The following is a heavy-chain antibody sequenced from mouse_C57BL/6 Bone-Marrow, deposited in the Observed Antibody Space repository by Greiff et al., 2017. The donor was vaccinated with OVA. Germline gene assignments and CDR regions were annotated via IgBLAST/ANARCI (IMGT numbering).Heavy chain of an antibody. CDR1: GYTFTDYE. CDR3: TRDLIYYYGSSPLGY. Sequence: QVHVKQSGAELVRPGASVTLSCKASGYTFTDYEMHWVKQTPVHGLEWIGAIDPETGGTAYNQKFKGKAILTADKSSSTAYMELRSLTSEDSAVYYCTRDLIYYYGSSPLGYWGQGTSVTVSS. J-gene: IGHJ4*01. V-gene: IGHV1-15*01. D-gene: IGHD1-1*01. CDR2: IDPETGGT.